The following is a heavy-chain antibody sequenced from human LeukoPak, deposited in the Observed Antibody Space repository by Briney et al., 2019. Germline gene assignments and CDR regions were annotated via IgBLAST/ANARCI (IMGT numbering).Heavy chain of an antibody. CDR1: GASIRTYY. CDR3: AASLTALRPSYYFDF. V-gene: IGHV4-59*01. CDR2: VYHSGST. J-gene: IGHJ4*02. D-gene: IGHD6-25*01. Sequence: SETLSLTCAVSGASIRTYYWMWVRQPPGKGLEWIGYVYHSGSTYYTPSLRRRVAMSIDTSENSFSLKLNSVTAADTAVYYCAASLTALRPSYYFDFWAQGIQVTVSS.